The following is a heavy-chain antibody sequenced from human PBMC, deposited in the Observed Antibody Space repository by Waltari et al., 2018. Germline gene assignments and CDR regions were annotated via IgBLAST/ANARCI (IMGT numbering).Heavy chain of an antibody. V-gene: IGHV4-34*01. CDR3: ASEVVVVPAASDAFDI. Sequence: QVQLQQWGAALLKPSETLSLTCAVYGGSFSGYYWSWFRHPPGKGLEWIGEINHSGSTNYTPSLKSRVTISVDTSKNQFSLKLSSVTAADTAVYYCASEVVVVPAASDAFDIWGQGTMVTVSS. CDR2: INHSGST. D-gene: IGHD2-2*01. CDR1: GGSFSGYY. J-gene: IGHJ3*02.